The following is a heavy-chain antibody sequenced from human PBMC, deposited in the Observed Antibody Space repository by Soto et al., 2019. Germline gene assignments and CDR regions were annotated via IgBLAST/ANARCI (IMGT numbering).Heavy chain of an antibody. J-gene: IGHJ6*02. V-gene: IGHV2-5*02. CDR2: IYWDGDK. D-gene: IGHD1-26*01. CDR1: GFSLSTSAVG. CDR3: VHSRGSPQYYYYYSLDV. Sequence: QITLKESSPALVKPPQTLTLTCSFSGFSLSTSAVGVGWIRQPPGKALEWLALIYWDGDKRYSPSLKSRFTITKDTSKNQVVLTMTNMDPVDTATYFCVHSRGSPQYYYYYSLDVWGQGTTVTVSS.